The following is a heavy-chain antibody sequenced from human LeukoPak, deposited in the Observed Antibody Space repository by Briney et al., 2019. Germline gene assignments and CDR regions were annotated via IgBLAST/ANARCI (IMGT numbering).Heavy chain of an antibody. CDR1: GFTFSSYA. Sequence: GGSLRLSCAASGFTFSSYAMSWVRQAPGKGLEWVSAISGSGGSTYYADSVKGRFTISRDNSKNTLYLQMNSLRAEDSAVYYCAKGSGRVPAAKQPPFDYWGQGTLVTVSS. CDR3: AKGSGRVPAAKQPPFDY. V-gene: IGHV3-23*01. CDR2: ISGSGGST. D-gene: IGHD2-2*01. J-gene: IGHJ4*02.